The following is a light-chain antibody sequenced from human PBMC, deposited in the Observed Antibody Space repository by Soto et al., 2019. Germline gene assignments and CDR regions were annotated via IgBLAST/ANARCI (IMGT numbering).Light chain of an antibody. CDR1: SSNIGSNT. CDR2: DNN. J-gene: IGLJ3*02. Sequence: QSVLSQPPSASGTPGQRVTISCSGSSSNIGSNTVNWYQQLPETAPKLLIYDNNQRPSGVPDRFSGSKSGTSASLAISGLQSEDEADYSCAAWDDSLNGWVFGGGTQLTVL. V-gene: IGLV1-44*01. CDR3: AAWDDSLNGWV.